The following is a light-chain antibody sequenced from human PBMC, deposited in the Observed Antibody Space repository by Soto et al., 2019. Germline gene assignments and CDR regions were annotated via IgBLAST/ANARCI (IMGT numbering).Light chain of an antibody. CDR3: SSYTNINTRACV. CDR1: SSDVGSYNL. CDR2: EGS. Sequence: QSVLTQPASVSGSPGQSITISCTGTSSDVGSYNLVSWYQQHPGKAPKLMIYEGSKRPSGVSNRFSGSKSGNTASLTISGLQAEDEAEYYCSSYTNINTRACVFGTGTQLTVL. J-gene: IGLJ7*01. V-gene: IGLV2-14*02.